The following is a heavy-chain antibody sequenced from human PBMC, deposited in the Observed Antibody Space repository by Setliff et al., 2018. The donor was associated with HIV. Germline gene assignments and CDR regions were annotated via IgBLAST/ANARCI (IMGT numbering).Heavy chain of an antibody. Sequence: GGSLRLSCEASGFTFSNYGMHWVRQAPGKGLEWVTLIRNDASNTYYADSVKGRFTISRDSSKNTLYLQMDRLRTEDTAVYYCAKTQGWHLINYWGPGTLVTVSS. CDR2: IRNDASNT. J-gene: IGHJ4*02. CDR1: GFTFSNYG. D-gene: IGHD6-19*01. CDR3: AKTQGWHLINY. V-gene: IGHV3-30*02.